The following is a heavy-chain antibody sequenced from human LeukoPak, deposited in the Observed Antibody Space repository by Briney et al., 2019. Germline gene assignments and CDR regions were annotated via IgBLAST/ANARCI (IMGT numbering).Heavy chain of an antibody. V-gene: IGHV3-9*01. CDR1: GFTFDDYA. CDR3: AKDPRYNWNYASICD. Sequence: PGRSLRLSCAASGFTFDDYAMHWVRQAPGKGLEWVSGISWSSGSIGYADSVKGRFTISRDNAKNSLYLKMNSLRAEDTALYYCAKDPRYNWNYASICDWGQGTLVTVSS. D-gene: IGHD1-7*01. J-gene: IGHJ4*02. CDR2: ISWSSGSI.